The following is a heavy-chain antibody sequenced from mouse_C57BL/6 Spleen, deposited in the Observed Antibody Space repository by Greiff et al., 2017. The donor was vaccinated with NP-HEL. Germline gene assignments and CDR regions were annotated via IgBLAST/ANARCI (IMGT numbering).Heavy chain of an antibody. CDR2: ISSGGSYT. CDR3: ASHYGSSHFDY. J-gene: IGHJ2*01. D-gene: IGHD1-1*01. V-gene: IGHV5-6*01. CDR1: GFTFSSYG. Sequence: EVQVVESWGDLVKPGGSLKLSCAASGFTFSSYGMSWVRQTPDKRLEWVATISSGGSYTSYPDSVKGRFTISRDNAKNTLYLQMSSLKSEDTAMYYCASHYGSSHFDYWGQGTTLTVSS.